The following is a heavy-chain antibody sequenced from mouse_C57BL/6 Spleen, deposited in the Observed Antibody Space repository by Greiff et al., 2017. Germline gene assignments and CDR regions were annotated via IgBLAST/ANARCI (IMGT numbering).Heavy chain of an antibody. D-gene: IGHD5-1*01. CDR1: GYAFSSYW. J-gene: IGHJ3*01. Sequence: QVQLQQSGAELVKPGASVKISCKASGYAFSSYWMNWVKQRPGKGLEWIGQIYPGDGDTNYNGKFKGKATLTAEKSSSTAYMQLSSLTSEDSAVYFCARSGEYPAWFAYWGQGTLVTVSA. V-gene: IGHV1-80*01. CDR2: IYPGDGDT. CDR3: ARSGEYPAWFAY.